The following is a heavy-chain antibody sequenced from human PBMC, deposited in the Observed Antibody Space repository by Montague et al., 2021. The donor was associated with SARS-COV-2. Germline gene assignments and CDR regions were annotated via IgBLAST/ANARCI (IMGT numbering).Heavy chain of an antibody. CDR3: VRGRRGTVFPFSPDAFDF. D-gene: IGHD1-7*01. Sequence: SETLSLTCTVSGGSISNRNHYWGWVRQPPGKGLEWIGSMDYVGNPFYNPPLRSRVAISLDTSKSQLSLRLRSVTTTDTAVFYCVRGRRGTVFPFSPDAFDFWGQGTTVTVSS. J-gene: IGHJ3*01. CDR1: GGSISNRNHY. V-gene: IGHV4-39*01. CDR2: MDYVGNP.